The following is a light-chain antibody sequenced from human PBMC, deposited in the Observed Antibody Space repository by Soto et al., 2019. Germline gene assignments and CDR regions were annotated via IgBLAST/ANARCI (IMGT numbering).Light chain of an antibody. CDR1: SSDVGSYNL. CDR3: CSYAGSSTPYV. V-gene: IGLV2-23*01. J-gene: IGLJ1*01. Sequence: QSVLTQPASVSGYPGQSITISCTGTSSDVGSYNLVSWYQQHPGKAPKLMIYEGSKRPSGVSNRFSGSKSGNTASLTISGLQAEDEADYYCCSYAGSSTPYVFGTGTKLTVL. CDR2: EGS.